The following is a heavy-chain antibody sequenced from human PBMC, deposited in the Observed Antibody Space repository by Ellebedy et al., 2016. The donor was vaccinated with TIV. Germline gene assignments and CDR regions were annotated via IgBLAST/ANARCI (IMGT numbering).Heavy chain of an antibody. CDR2: IKSDGSGT. Sequence: PGGSLRLSCAASGFTFSDYWMHWVRQAPGKGLVWVSRIKSDGSGTNYADFVKGRFTVSRDNARNTMYLEGDSLRSDDTAVYYCARGRRIFGSGSYYPKYWGPGALVTVSS. CDR1: GFTFSDYW. CDR3: ARGRRIFGSGSYYPKY. D-gene: IGHD3-10*01. J-gene: IGHJ4*02. V-gene: IGHV3-74*01.